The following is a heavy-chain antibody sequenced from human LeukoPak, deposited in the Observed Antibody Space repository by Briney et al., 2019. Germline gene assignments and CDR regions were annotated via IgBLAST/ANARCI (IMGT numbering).Heavy chain of an antibody. V-gene: IGHV3-23*01. CDR2: ISDSGGRT. CDR1: GLTLSNYG. J-gene: IGHJ4*02. Sequence: PGGSLRLSCAVSGLTLSNYGMSWVRQAPGKGLEWVAGISDSGGRTNYADSVKGRFTISRDNPKNTLYLQMNSLRAEDTAVYFCAKRGVVIRVILVGLHKEAYYFDSWGQGALVTVSS. CDR3: AKRGVVIRVILVGLHKEAYYFDS. D-gene: IGHD3-22*01.